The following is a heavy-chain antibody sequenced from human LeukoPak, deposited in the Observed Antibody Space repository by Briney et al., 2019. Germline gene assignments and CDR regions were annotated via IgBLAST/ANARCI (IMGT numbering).Heavy chain of an antibody. CDR2: ISGDGGT. J-gene: IGHJ4*02. D-gene: IGHD2-15*01. V-gene: IGHV3-23*01. Sequence: GGSLRLSCAASGFIFSSYAMSWVRQAPGKGPEWVSAISGDGGTYYADSVKGRFTISRDNSKNTLYLQMNSLGGEDTALYYCARYCGAASCYSGFDYWGQGTLVTVAS. CDR1: GFIFSSYA. CDR3: ARYCGAASCYSGFDY.